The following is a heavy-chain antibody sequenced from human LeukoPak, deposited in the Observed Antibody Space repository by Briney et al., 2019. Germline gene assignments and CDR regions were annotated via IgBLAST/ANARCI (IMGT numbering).Heavy chain of an antibody. CDR1: GFTFDTYA. J-gene: IGHJ6*04. CDR2: ISSSGSTI. V-gene: IGHV3-48*03. CDR3: AELGITMIGGV. D-gene: IGHD3-10*02. Sequence: GGSLRLSCAASGFTFDTYAMNWVRQAPGKGLEWVSYISSSGSTIYYADSVKGRLTISRDNAKNSLYPQMNSLRAEDTAVYYCAELGITMIGGVWGKGTTATISS.